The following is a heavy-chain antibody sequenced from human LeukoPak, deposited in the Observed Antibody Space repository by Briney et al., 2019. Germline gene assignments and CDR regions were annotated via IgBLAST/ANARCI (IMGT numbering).Heavy chain of an antibody. V-gene: IGHV4-31*03. Sequence: SETLSLTCTVSGGSISSGGYYWSWIRQHPGKGLEWIGYIYYSGSTNYNPSLKSRVTISVDTSKNQFSLKLSSVTAADTAVCYCASSPNDYSNYWGQGTLVTVSS. CDR3: ASSPNDYSNY. CDR1: GGSISSGGYY. J-gene: IGHJ4*02. D-gene: IGHD4-11*01. CDR2: IYYSGST.